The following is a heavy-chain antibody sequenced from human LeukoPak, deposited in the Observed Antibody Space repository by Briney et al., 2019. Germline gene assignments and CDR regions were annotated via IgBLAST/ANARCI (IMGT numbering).Heavy chain of an antibody. Sequence: GGSLRLSCAASGFTFSSYAMSWVRQAPGKGLESVSAISGSGGSTYYADSVKGRFTISRDNSKNTLYLQMNSLRAEDTAVYYCAKDIRSSPRPFDYWGQGTLVTVSS. CDR2: ISGSGGST. D-gene: IGHD6-13*01. J-gene: IGHJ4*02. CDR1: GFTFSSYA. CDR3: AKDIRSSPRPFDY. V-gene: IGHV3-23*01.